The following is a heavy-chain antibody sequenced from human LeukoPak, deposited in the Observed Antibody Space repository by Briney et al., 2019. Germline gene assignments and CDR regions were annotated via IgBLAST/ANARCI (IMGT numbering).Heavy chain of an antibody. CDR2: ISSSGSTI. D-gene: IGHD6-13*01. J-gene: IGHJ4*02. Sequence: PGGSLRLSCAASGFTFTSYAMNWVRQAPGKGLEWVSYISSSGSTIYYADSVKGRFTISRDNAKNSLYLQMNSLRAEDTAVYYCARNRIAAAGYYFDYWGQGTLVTVSS. CDR3: ARNRIAAAGYYFDY. V-gene: IGHV3-48*03. CDR1: GFTFTSYA.